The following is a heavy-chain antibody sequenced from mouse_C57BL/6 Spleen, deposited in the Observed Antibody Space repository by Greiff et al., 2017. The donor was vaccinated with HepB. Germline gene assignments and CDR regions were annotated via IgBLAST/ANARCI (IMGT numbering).Heavy chain of an antibody. V-gene: IGHV1-81*01. D-gene: IGHD2-12*01. CDR3: ARSETYENWYFDV. Sequence: VQLQQSGAELVRPGASVKLSCKASGYTFTSYGISWVKQRTGQGLEWIGEIYPRSGNTNYNEKFKGKATLTADKSSSTAYMELRSLTSEDSAVYFCARSETYENWYFDVWGTGTTVTVSS. J-gene: IGHJ1*03. CDR2: IYPRSGNT. CDR1: GYTFTSYG.